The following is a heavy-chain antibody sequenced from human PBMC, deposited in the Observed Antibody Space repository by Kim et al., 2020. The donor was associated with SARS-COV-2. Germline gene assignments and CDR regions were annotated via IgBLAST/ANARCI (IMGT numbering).Heavy chain of an antibody. J-gene: IGHJ4*02. D-gene: IGHD3-16*01. V-gene: IGHV3-30*02. CDR3: AKHVYYFDY. CDR2: NK. Sequence: NKYYADSVKGRFTIPRDNSKNTLYLQMNSLRAEDTAVYYCAKHVYYFDYWGQGTLVTVSS.